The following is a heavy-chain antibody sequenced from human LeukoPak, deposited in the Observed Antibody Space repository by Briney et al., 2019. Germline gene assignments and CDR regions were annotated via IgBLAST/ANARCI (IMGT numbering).Heavy chain of an antibody. Sequence: GGSLRLSCAASGFTFSSYAMSWVRQAPGKGLEWVSAISGSGGSTYYADSVEGRFTISRDNSKNTLYLQMNSLRAEDTAVYYCATITMIVVVIKEDYWGQGTLVTVSS. V-gene: IGHV3-23*01. CDR2: ISGSGGST. J-gene: IGHJ4*02. CDR1: GFTFSSYA. D-gene: IGHD3-22*01. CDR3: ATITMIVVVIKEDY.